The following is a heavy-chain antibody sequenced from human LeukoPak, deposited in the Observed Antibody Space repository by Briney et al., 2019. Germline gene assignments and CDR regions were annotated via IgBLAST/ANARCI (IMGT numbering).Heavy chain of an antibody. D-gene: IGHD2-2*01. CDR3: AREFGYCSSTSCYYDY. Sequence: PGGSLRLSCAASGFAFSSSWMSWVRQAPGKGLEWVANIRKDGSEKYYVDSVKGRFTISRDNAKNSLYLQMNSLRAEDTAVYYCAREFGYCSSTSCYYDYWGQGTLVTVSS. J-gene: IGHJ4*02. CDR1: GFAFSSSW. V-gene: IGHV3-7*01. CDR2: IRKDGSEK.